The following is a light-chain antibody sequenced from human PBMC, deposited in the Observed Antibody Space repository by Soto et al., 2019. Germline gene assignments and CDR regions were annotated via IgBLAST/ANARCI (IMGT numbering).Light chain of an antibody. Sequence: EIVLTQSPGTLSLSPGARATLSCRASQSVSSSYLAWYQQKPGQAPRLFIYASSIRATGIPDRFSGSGSGTDFTLTISRLEPEDFAVYYCQQYGLSPRTFGRGTKVEIK. V-gene: IGKV3-20*01. J-gene: IGKJ1*01. CDR2: ASS. CDR1: QSVSSSY. CDR3: QQYGLSPRT.